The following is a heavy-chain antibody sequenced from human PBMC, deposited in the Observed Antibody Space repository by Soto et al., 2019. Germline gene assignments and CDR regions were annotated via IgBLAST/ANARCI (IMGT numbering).Heavy chain of an antibody. J-gene: IGHJ6*02. Sequence: EVQLVEAGGGLVQPGGSLSLSCVVSGFTFSSHEMNWVRQAPGKGPEWVAKINKSGGTTSYADSVKGRFTISRDNARDSLYPHMDNLRAEDTAVYYCARDRSLIFAVPPYGMDVWGQGTTVTVSS. D-gene: IGHD3-3*01. CDR2: INKSGGTT. CDR3: ARDRSLIFAVPPYGMDV. V-gene: IGHV3-48*03. CDR1: GFTFSSHE.